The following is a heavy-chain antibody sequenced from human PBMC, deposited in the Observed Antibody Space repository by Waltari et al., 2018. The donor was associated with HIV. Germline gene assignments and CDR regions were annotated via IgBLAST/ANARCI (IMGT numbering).Heavy chain of an antibody. D-gene: IGHD3-10*01. CDR1: GESIRTSSFY. Sequence: QVQLKESGPGLVKPSETLSLTCTISGESIRTSSFYWGWIRQPPGKGLVLIGSLSSCTFVYYNPSLKSRVSISEDTSKNIISLTLRSVTAADAAVYFCARLGSGTYFSTRIDYWGQGIVVTVSS. CDR2: LSSCTFV. CDR3: ARLGSGTYFSTRIDY. J-gene: IGHJ4*02. V-gene: IGHV4-39*01.